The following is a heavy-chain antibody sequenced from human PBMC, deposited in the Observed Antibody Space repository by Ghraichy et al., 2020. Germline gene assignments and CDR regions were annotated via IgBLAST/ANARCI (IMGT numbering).Heavy chain of an antibody. Sequence: GGSLRLSCAASGFTFSSYAMNWVRQAPGKGLEWVSAISGSGGSTYYADSVKGRFTISRDNSKNTLYLQMNSLRAEDTAVYYCAKDRGRDGYNFGWYFDLWGRGTLVTVSS. J-gene: IGHJ2*01. CDR1: GFTFSSYA. V-gene: IGHV3-23*01. CDR3: AKDRGRDGYNFGWYFDL. CDR2: ISGSGGST. D-gene: IGHD5-24*01.